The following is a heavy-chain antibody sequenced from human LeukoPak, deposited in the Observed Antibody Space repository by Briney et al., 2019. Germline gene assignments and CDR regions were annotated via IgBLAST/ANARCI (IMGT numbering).Heavy chain of an antibody. D-gene: IGHD1-26*01. J-gene: IGHJ5*02. CDR1: GFTFSSYS. V-gene: IGHV3-21*01. CDR2: ISSSSSYI. CDR3: ARDLLVGATFNWFDP. Sequence: GGSLRLSCAASGFTFSSYSMNWVRQAPGKGLEWVSSISSSSSYIYYADSVKGRSTISRDNAKNSLYLQMNSLRAEDTAVYYCARDLLVGATFNWFDPWGQGTLVTVSS.